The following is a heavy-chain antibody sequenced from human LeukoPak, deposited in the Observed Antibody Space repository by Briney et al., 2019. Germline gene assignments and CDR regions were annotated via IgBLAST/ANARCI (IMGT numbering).Heavy chain of an antibody. CDR1: GGSISSGSYY. CDR3: ARDGYSNSFDY. CDR2: IYTSGST. V-gene: IGHV4-61*02. Sequence: PSETLSLTCTVSGGSISSGSYYWSWIRQPAGKGLEWIGRIYTSGSTNYNPSLKSRITMSVDTSKNQFSLRLNSVTAADTAVYYCARDGYSNSFDYWGQGTLVTVSS. D-gene: IGHD4-11*01. J-gene: IGHJ4*02.